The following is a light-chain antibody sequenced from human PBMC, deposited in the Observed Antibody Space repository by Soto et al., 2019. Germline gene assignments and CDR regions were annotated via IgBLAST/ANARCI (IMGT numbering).Light chain of an antibody. J-gene: IGKJ1*01. CDR2: DAS. Sequence: DIQMTQSPSTLSASVGDRVTITCRASQSIRSWLAWYQQKPGKAPQLLIYDASNLESGVPSRFSGSGSGTEFNLTISILQPDDFATYYCQQYDSFSKPFGRGTKVEVK. CDR1: QSIRSW. V-gene: IGKV1-5*01. CDR3: QQYDSFSKP.